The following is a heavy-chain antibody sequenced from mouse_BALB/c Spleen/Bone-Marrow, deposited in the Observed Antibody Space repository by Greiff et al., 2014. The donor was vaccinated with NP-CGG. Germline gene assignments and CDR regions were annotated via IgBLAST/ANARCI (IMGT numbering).Heavy chain of an antibody. V-gene: IGHV14-3*02. CDR1: GFNIKDTY. CDR3: AFYYYGSSPFAY. D-gene: IGHD1-1*01. Sequence: EVQVVESGAELVKPGASVKLSCTASGFNIKDTYMHWVKQRPEQGLEWIGRIDPANGNTKYDPKFQGKATITADTSSNTAYLQLSSLTSEDTAVYYCAFYYYGSSPFAYWGQGTLVTVSA. CDR2: IDPANGNT. J-gene: IGHJ3*01.